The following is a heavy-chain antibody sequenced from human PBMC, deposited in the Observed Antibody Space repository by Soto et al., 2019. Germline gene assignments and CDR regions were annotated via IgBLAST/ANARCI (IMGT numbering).Heavy chain of an antibody. V-gene: IGHV1-18*01. CDR1: GYTFTTYG. D-gene: IGHD2-2*01. Sequence: ASVKVSCKASGYTFTTYGLSWVRQAPGQGLEWMGWISPYNGNTKYAQKFQGRVTITTDTSASTAYMELRSLRSEDTAVYYCAREGIVVVPAAIGPLGYYYYYMDVWGKGTTVTVSS. J-gene: IGHJ6*03. CDR2: ISPYNGNT. CDR3: AREGIVVVPAAIGPLGYYYYYMDV.